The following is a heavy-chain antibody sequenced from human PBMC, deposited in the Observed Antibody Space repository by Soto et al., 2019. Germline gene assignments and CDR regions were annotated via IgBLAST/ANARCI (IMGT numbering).Heavy chain of an antibody. CDR3: AKDDGSGSYSDY. V-gene: IGHV3-23*01. CDR2: ISGSGGST. Sequence: SLRLSCAASGFTFSSYAMTWVRQAPGKGLQWVSTISGSGGSTYYADSVKGRFTISRDNSKNTLYLQMNSLRAEDTAVYYCAKDDGSGSYSDYWGQGTLVTV. CDR1: GFTFSSYA. J-gene: IGHJ4*02. D-gene: IGHD3-10*01.